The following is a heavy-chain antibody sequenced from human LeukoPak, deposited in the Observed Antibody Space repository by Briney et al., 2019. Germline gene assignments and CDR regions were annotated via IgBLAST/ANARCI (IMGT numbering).Heavy chain of an antibody. CDR1: GGSISSYY. V-gene: IGHV4-59*01. J-gene: IGHJ4*02. CDR2: IYYSGST. D-gene: IGHD6-19*01. Sequence: PSETLSLTCTVSGGSISSYYWSWIRQPPGKGLEWIGYIYYSGSTNYNPSLKSRVTISVDTSKNQFSLNLSSVTAADTAVYYCAESSGWSTPTNWGQGTLVTVSS. CDR3: AESSGWSTPTN.